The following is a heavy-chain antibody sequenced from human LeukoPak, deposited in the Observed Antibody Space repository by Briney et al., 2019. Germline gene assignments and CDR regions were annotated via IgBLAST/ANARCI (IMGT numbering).Heavy chain of an antibody. J-gene: IGHJ4*02. D-gene: IGHD2-2*02. CDR3: ARAIPFSV. Sequence: PGGSLTLSCAASGFTYSDYYMSWVRQFPGKGLELVAYIASSTGTKYYADSVKGRFTISGDNAKNSLFLQMRRLTAEDTAVYYCARAIPFSVWGQGTLVTVSS. CDR2: IASSTGTK. CDR1: GFTYSDYY. V-gene: IGHV3-11*04.